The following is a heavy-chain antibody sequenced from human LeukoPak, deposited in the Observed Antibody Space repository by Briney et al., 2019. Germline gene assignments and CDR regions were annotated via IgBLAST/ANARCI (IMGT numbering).Heavy chain of an antibody. V-gene: IGHV5-51*01. D-gene: IGHD2-2*01. CDR1: GYRFTSYW. Sequence: GESLKISCKGSGYRFTSYWIGWVRQMPGKGLEWMGIIYPGDSDTRYSPSFQGQVTISADKSISTAYLQWSSLKASDTAMYYCARRPYCSSTSCYQSNWFDPWGQGTLVTVSS. J-gene: IGHJ5*02. CDR2: IYPGDSDT. CDR3: ARRPYCSSTSCYQSNWFDP.